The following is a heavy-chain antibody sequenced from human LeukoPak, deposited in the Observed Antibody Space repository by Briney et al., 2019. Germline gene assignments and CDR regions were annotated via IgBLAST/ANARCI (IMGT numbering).Heavy chain of an antibody. CDR3: ARPGPYCSSTSCPSFDY. CDR2: ISGDGGST. J-gene: IGHJ4*02. CDR1: GFTFDDYA. V-gene: IGHV3-43*02. D-gene: IGHD2-2*01. Sequence: PGGSLRLSCAASGFTFDDYAMHWVRQAPGKGLEWVSLISGDGGSTYYADSVKGRFTISRDNSKNSLYPQMNSLRAEDTAVYYCARPGPYCSSTSCPSFDYWGQGTLVTVSS.